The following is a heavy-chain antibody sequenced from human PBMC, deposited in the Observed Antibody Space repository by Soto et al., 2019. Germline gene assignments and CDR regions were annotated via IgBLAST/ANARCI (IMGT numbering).Heavy chain of an antibody. J-gene: IGHJ6*02. CDR3: ARDRHLDCSSTSCYISSAYCYGMDV. V-gene: IGHV4-61*01. Sequence: NPSETLSLTCAVYGGFVSSGSYYWSWIRQPPGKGLEWIGEMSHSGGTHFNPSLKSRVTISVDTSKNQFSLKMSSVTAADTALYYCARDRHLDCSSTSCYISSAYCYGMDVWGQGTTVTVSS. CDR1: GGFVSSGSYY. CDR2: MSHSGGT. D-gene: IGHD2-2*02.